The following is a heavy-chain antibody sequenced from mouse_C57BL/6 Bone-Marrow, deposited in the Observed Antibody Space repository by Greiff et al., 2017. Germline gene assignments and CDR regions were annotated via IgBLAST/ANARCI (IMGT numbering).Heavy chain of an antibody. Sequence: VQLQQPGAELARPGTSVKLSCKASGYTFTSYWMHWVKQRPGQGLEWIGVIDPSDSYTNYNQKFKGKATLTVDTSSSTAYMQLSSLTSEDSAVXYGARSNYYGSSYWYCDVWGTGTTVTVSS. V-gene: IGHV1-59*01. J-gene: IGHJ1*03. CDR2: IDPSDSYT. D-gene: IGHD1-1*01. CDR3: ARSNYYGSSYWYCDV. CDR1: GYTFTSYW.